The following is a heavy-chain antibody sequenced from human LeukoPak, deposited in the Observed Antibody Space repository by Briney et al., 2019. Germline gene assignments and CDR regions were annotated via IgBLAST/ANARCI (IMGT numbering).Heavy chain of an antibody. J-gene: IGHJ6*02. CDR3: ARGPVVRGVISYYYYGLDV. Sequence: PGGSLRLSCAASGFTFSNYWMHWVRQAPGKGLVWVSRIFSDGSSTTYADSVKGRFTISRDNAKNTLFPQMNSLRAEDTAVYYCARGPVVRGVISYYYYGLDVWGQGTTVTVSS. V-gene: IGHV3-74*01. CDR2: IFSDGSST. D-gene: IGHD3-10*01. CDR1: GFTFSNYW.